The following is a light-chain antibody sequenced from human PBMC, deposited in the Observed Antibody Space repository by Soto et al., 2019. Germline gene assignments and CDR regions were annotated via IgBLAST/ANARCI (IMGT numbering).Light chain of an antibody. Sequence: QPVLTQSPSASASXXXSVXLTCTLSSGHSSFAIAWHQQQPEKGPRYLMKLNSDGSHSKGDGIPDRFSGSRSGAERYLTISSLQSEDEADYYCQTWGTGIRVFGGGTKVTVL. V-gene: IGLV4-69*01. CDR3: QTWGTGIRV. CDR1: SGHSSFA. J-gene: IGLJ2*01. CDR2: LNSDGSH.